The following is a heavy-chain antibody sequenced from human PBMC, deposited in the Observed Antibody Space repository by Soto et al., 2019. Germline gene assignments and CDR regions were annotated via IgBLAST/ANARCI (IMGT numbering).Heavy chain of an antibody. Sequence: QVQLQESGPGLVKPSETLSLTCTVSGGSISTYYWSWIRQSPGKGLEWIGYIHYSGRTNHNPSLKRRVTISVDTSKNQFSLNLSSVTAADTAVYYCARGKEAAAGPGIFDYWGQGTLVTVSS. J-gene: IGHJ4*02. CDR1: GGSISTYY. CDR3: ARGKEAAAGPGIFDY. D-gene: IGHD6-13*01. V-gene: IGHV4-59*01. CDR2: IHYSGRT.